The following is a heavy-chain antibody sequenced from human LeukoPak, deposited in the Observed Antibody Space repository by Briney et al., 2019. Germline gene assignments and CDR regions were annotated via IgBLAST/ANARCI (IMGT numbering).Heavy chain of an antibody. V-gene: IGHV3-13*01. CDR2: IGTASDT. CDR1: GFTFSSFD. Sequence: GGSLRLSCAASGFTFSSFDMHWVRQPTGQGLEWVSTIGTASDTYYPGSVEGRFTLARDNAKNSLYLQMNSLTAGDTAVYYCARGPPRGKYYYMDVWGKGTTVTVSS. D-gene: IGHD1-1*01. J-gene: IGHJ6*03. CDR3: ARGPPRGKYYYMDV.